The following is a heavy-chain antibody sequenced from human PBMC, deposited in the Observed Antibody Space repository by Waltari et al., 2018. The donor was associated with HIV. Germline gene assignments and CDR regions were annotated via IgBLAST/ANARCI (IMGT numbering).Heavy chain of an antibody. CDR1: GFTFSNYE. D-gene: IGHD6-19*01. V-gene: IGHV3-48*03. Sequence: EVQLVESGGGLVQPGGSLRLSCAGSGFTFSNYEMTWVRQAPGNGLVVFSYIRAGVTKYYAVSVKVLFSISRDNAKNSLYLQMNSLGAEDTAVYYCAKAVGDTSGRYWGGDVWGQGTTVTVSS. CDR2: IRAGVTK. J-gene: IGHJ6*02. CDR3: AKAVGDTSGRYWGGDV.